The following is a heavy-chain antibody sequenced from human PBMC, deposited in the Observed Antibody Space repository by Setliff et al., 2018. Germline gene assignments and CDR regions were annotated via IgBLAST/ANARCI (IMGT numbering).Heavy chain of an antibody. V-gene: IGHV4-39*01. Sequence: SETLSLTCTVSGASVSGNSYYWGWIRQPPGKGLEWIGSMYYGGGGSTYYNASLKSRVTISVDTSKNQFSLKLTSVTAADTAVYYCARTGTYRYFDYWGQGTRVTVSS. J-gene: IGHJ4*02. CDR1: GASVSGNSYY. CDR2: MYYGGGGST. CDR3: ARTGTYRYFDY. D-gene: IGHD1-1*01.